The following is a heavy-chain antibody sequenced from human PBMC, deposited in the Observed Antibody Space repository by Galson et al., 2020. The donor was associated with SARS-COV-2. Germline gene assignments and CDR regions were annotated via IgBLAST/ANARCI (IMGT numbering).Heavy chain of an antibody. CDR1: GGSVSSGSYY. CDR2: IYYSGST. J-gene: IGHJ5*02. CDR3: ARDDVFWSGLIP. D-gene: IGHD3-3*01. V-gene: IGHV4-61*01. Sequence: SETLSLTCTVSGGSVSSGSYYWSWIRQPPGKGLEWIGYIYYSGSTNYNPSLKSRVTISVDTSKNQFSLKLSSVTAADTAVYYCARDDVFWSGLIPWGQGTLVTVSS.